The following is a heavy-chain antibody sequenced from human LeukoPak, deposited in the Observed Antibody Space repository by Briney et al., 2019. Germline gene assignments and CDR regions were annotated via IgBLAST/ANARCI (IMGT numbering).Heavy chain of an antibody. D-gene: IGHD3-10*01. J-gene: IGHJ4*02. CDR3: ARLNGSGSYYSDY. CDR1: GGSISSYY. CDR2: IYYSGST. V-gene: IGHV4-59*08. Sequence: SETLSLTCTVSGGSISSYYWSWIRQPPGKGLEWIGYIYYSGSTYYNPSLKSRVTISVDTSKNQFSLKLSSVTAADTAVYYCARLNGSGSYYSDYWGQGTLVTVSS.